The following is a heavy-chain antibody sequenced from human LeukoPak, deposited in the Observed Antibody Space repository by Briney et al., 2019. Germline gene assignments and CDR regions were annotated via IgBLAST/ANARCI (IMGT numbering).Heavy chain of an antibody. J-gene: IGHJ4*02. Sequence: HTGGSLRLSCATSGFSFSSYAMSWVRQAPGKGLEWVSAISGSGGRTYYADSVKGRFTVSRDNSKNTLYLQMNSLRAEDTAVYYCAREVTPYYWGQGTLVTVSS. CDR3: AREVTPYY. CDR1: GFSFSSYA. V-gene: IGHV3-23*01. D-gene: IGHD4-23*01. CDR2: ISGSGGRT.